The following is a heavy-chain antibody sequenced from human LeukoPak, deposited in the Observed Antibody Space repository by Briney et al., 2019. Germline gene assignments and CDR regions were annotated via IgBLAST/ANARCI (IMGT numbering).Heavy chain of an antibody. CDR1: GFSFSSYS. CDR2: ISSGSRTI. CDR3: ARESITGDRDFDY. V-gene: IGHV3-48*01. D-gene: IGHD7-27*01. Sequence: PGGSLRLSCAASGFSFSSYSMNWVRQAPGRGLEWISYISSGSRTIFYADSVKGRFTISRDNAKNSLYLLMSGLRADDTAVYYCARESITGDRDFDYWCQGTLITVSS. J-gene: IGHJ4*02.